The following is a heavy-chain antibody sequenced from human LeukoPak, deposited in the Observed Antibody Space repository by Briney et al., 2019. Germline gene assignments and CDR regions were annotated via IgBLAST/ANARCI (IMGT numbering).Heavy chain of an antibody. CDR2: INWNDGST. V-gene: IGHV3-20*04. D-gene: IGHD3-22*01. CDR3: ARNYYYDSSGYYYVEDYYYGMDV. Sequence: GGSLRLSCAASGFTFDDYGMSWVRQAPGKGLEWVSGINWNDGSTSYADSVKGRFTISRDNAKNSLYLQMNSLRAEDTALYYCARNYYYDSSGYYYVEDYYYGMDVWGQGTTVTVSS. CDR1: GFTFDDYG. J-gene: IGHJ6*02.